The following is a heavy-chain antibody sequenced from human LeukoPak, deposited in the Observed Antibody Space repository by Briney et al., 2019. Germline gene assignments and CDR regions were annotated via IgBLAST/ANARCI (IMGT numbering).Heavy chain of an antibody. Sequence: GGSLRLSCAASGFTFSIYWMSWVRQAPGKGLEWVANINQDGSQKYYVDSVKGRFTISRDNAKNSLYLQMDSLRAEDTAVYYCARPGSTWRFDYWGQGTLVTVSS. CDR2: INQDGSQK. V-gene: IGHV3-7*01. D-gene: IGHD2-2*01. J-gene: IGHJ4*02. CDR1: GFTFSIYW. CDR3: ARPGSTWRFDY.